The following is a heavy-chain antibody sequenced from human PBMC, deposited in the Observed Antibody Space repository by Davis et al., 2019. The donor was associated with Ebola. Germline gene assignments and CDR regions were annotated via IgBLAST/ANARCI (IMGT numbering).Heavy chain of an antibody. CDR1: GFTFSSYG. CDR3: AKAYGDYVPFYFDY. Sequence: GESLKISCAASGFTFSSYGMHWVRQAPGKGLEWVAVISYDGSNKYYADSVKGRFTISRDNSKNTLYRQMDSLRAEDTAVYYCAKAYGDYVPFYFDYWGQGTQVTVSS. D-gene: IGHD4-17*01. CDR2: ISYDGSNK. J-gene: IGHJ4*02. V-gene: IGHV3-30*18.